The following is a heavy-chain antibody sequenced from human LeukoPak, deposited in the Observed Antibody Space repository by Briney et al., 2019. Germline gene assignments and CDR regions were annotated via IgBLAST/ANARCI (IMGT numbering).Heavy chain of an antibody. J-gene: IGHJ4*02. CDR2: ISAYNGNT. D-gene: IGHD3-3*01. CDR1: GFSFMGYY. V-gene: IGHV1-18*04. Sequence: ASVKVSCKASGFSFMGYYLHWMRQAPGQGLEWMGWISAYNGNTNYAQKLQGRVTMTTDTSTSTAYMELRSLGSDDTAVYYCARDSPSSDTIGFDYWGQGTLVTVSS. CDR3: ARDSPSSDTIGFDY.